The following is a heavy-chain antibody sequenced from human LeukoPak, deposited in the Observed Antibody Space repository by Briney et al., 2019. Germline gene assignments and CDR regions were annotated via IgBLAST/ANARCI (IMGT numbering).Heavy chain of an antibody. J-gene: IGHJ3*02. CDR2: VSQSGGA. V-gene: IGHV4-34*01. CDR1: GGSFSGYH. Sequence: PSETLSPTCAVSGGSFSGYHWTWIRQTPGKGLEWIGEVSQSGGASYNPSLKSRVTISVETSKNLSSLKLNSVTAADTVMYYCAGSYGGNAVGPFDIWGQGTTVIVSS. CDR3: AGSYGGNAVGPFDI. D-gene: IGHD4-23*01.